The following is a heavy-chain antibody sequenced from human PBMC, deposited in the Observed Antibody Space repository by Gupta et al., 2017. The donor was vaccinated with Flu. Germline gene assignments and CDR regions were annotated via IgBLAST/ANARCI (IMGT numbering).Heavy chain of an antibody. V-gene: IGHV4-38-2*01. CDR3: ARGDSLTPFDY. D-gene: IGHD2-21*01. Sequence: HVQLQESGPGLVKPSETLSLTCDVSGYSISSGYHWGWVRQPPGKGLEWIGNIYSGGNIEMIGRIYHSGTTNYNPSLQSRVTISLDTSKNQFSLKLTSMTAADTAVYYCARGDSLTPFDYWGQGALVTVSS. J-gene: IGHJ4*02. CDR2: IYHSGTT. CDR1: GYSISSGYH.